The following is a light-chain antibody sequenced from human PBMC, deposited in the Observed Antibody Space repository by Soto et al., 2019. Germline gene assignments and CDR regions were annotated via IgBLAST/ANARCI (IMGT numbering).Light chain of an antibody. CDR3: QQYGSSPHH. CDR2: AAS. J-gene: IGKJ5*01. Sequence: VMTQSPDTLSVSPGERATLSCRASETVRSNLAWYQQKPGQAPRLLIYAASTRATGIPDRFSGSGSGTDFTLAISRLEPEDFAVYYCQQYGSSPHHFGQGTRLEIK. V-gene: IGKV3-20*01. CDR1: ETVRSN.